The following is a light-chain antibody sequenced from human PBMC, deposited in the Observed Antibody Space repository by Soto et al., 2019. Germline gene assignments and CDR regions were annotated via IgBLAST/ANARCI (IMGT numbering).Light chain of an antibody. CDR2: RNN. CDR1: SSNIGARYD. Sequence: QSVLTQPPSVSGAPGQRVTISCTGSSSNIGARYDVHWYQQLPGTAPKLLIYRNNQRPSGVPDRFSGSKSGTSASLAISGLRSEDEADYYCAAWDDSLSGWVFGGGTKVTVL. J-gene: IGLJ3*02. CDR3: AAWDDSLSGWV. V-gene: IGLV1-47*01.